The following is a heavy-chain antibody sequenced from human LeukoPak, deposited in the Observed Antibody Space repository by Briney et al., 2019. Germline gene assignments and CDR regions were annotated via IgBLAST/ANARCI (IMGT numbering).Heavy chain of an antibody. V-gene: IGHV3-30*19. J-gene: IGHJ4*02. D-gene: IGHD6-19*01. CDR2: ISYDGSNK. Sequence: GRSLRLSCAASGFTFSSYGMHWVRQAPGKGLEWVAVISYDGSNKYYADSVKGRFTISRDNSKNTLYLQMNSLRAEDTAVYYCARGDLIFFGSSGYRLDYWGQGTLVTVSS. CDR1: GFTFSSYG. CDR3: ARGDLIFFGSSGYRLDY.